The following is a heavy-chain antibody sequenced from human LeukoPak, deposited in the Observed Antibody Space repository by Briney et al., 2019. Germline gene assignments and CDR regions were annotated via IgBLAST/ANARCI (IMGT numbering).Heavy chain of an antibody. CDR3: ARSLYSSSGGTYLDY. CDR2: IYYSGST. V-gene: IGHV4-39*01. J-gene: IGHJ4*02. Sequence: PSETLSLTCTVSGGSISSSSYYWGWIRQPPGKGLEWIGNIYYSGSTYYNPSLKSRVTISVDTSKNQFSLKLSSVTAADTAVYWCARSLYSSSGGTYLDYWGQGTLVTVSS. CDR1: GGSISSSSYY. D-gene: IGHD6-19*01.